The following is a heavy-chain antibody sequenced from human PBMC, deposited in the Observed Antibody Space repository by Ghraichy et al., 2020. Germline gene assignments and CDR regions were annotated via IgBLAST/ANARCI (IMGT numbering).Heavy chain of an antibody. Sequence: GESLNISCAASGFTFSSYAMSWVRQAPGKGLEWVSAISGSGGSTYYADSVKGRFTISRDNSKNMLYLQMNSLRAEDTAVYYCAKGRGGSYSSADYWGQGTRVTVSS. CDR1: GFTFSSYA. D-gene: IGHD1-26*01. CDR3: AKGRGGSYSSADY. J-gene: IGHJ4*02. CDR2: ISGSGGST. V-gene: IGHV3-23*01.